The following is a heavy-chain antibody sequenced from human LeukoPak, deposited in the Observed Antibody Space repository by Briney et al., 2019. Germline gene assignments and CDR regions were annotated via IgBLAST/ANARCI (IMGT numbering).Heavy chain of an antibody. CDR2: IWYDGSNK. Sequence: GGSLRLSCAASGFTFSSYWMSWVRQAPGKGLEWVAVIWYDGSNKYYADSVKGRFTISRDNSKNTLYLQMNSLRAEDTAVYYCARDQGDGFFDYWGQGTLVTVSS. V-gene: IGHV3-33*08. D-gene: IGHD2-21*01. J-gene: IGHJ4*02. CDR1: GFTFSSYW. CDR3: ARDQGDGFFDY.